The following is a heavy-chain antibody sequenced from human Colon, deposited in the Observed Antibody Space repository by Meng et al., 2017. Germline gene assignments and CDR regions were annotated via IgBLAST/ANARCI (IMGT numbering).Heavy chain of an antibody. J-gene: IGHJ5*01. CDR2: ISRSSTSI. Sequence: SRVGTGFTSNRYKMNWVRQAPGKGLEWVSSISRSSTSIYYADSVKGRFIISRDNSDNTLYLQMGSLKPEDTAIYYCAKEWSSSYAYYDAWGQGTLVTVSS. D-gene: IGHD3-16*01. CDR3: AKEWSSSYAYYDA. CDR1: GFTSNRYK. V-gene: IGHV3-21*01.